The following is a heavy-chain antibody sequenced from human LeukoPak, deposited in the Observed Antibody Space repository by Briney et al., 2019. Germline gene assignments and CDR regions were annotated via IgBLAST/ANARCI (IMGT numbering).Heavy chain of an antibody. D-gene: IGHD2-21*02. CDR1: GFTFRLFG. J-gene: IGHJ4*02. Sequence: GGSLRLSCAASGFTFRLFGMNWVRQAPGKGLEWVSFIRFDGSNTYHADSVKGRFTISRDNSKNTLYLQMNSLTSADTAVYYCAKVKTDILIPDSWGQGTLVTVSS. CDR3: AKVKTDILIPDS. V-gene: IGHV3-30*02. CDR2: IRFDGSNT.